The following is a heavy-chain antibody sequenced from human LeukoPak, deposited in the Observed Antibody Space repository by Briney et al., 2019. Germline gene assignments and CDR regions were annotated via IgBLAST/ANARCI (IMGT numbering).Heavy chain of an antibody. Sequence: ASVKVSCKASGYTFTGYYMHWVRQAPGQGLEWMGWINPNSGGTNYAQKFQGRVTMTRDTSISTAYMELRSLSSDDTAVYYCAREVGRDYNFWSGLRWFDPWGQGTLVTVSS. CDR1: GYTFTGYY. D-gene: IGHD3-3*01. J-gene: IGHJ5*02. V-gene: IGHV1-2*02. CDR3: AREVGRDYNFWSGLRWFDP. CDR2: INPNSGGT.